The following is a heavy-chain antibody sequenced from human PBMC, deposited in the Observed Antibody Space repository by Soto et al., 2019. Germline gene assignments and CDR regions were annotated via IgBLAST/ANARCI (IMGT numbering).Heavy chain of an antibody. V-gene: IGHV3-9*01. Sequence: GGSLRLSCAASGFTFDDYAMHWVRQAPGKGLEWVSGISWNSGSIGYADSVKGRFTISRDNAKNSLYLQMNSLRAEDTGLYDCAKEGGFRYSGSYYAFDIWGQGTMVTVSS. D-gene: IGHD1-26*01. J-gene: IGHJ3*02. CDR2: ISWNSGSI. CDR1: GFTFDDYA. CDR3: AKEGGFRYSGSYYAFDI.